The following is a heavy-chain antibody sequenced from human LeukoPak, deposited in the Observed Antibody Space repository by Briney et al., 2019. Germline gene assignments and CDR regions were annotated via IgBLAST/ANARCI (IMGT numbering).Heavy chain of an antibody. CDR2: IYCSGST. CDR1: GGSISSYY. D-gene: IGHD6-13*01. V-gene: IGHV4-59*12. Sequence: SETLSLTCTVSGGSISSYYWSWIRQPPGKGLEWIGYIYCSGSTNYNPSPKSRVTISVDTSKNQFSLKLSSVTAADTAVYYCARSPAAGTFIFDYWGQGTLVTVSS. CDR3: ARSPAAGTFIFDY. J-gene: IGHJ4*02.